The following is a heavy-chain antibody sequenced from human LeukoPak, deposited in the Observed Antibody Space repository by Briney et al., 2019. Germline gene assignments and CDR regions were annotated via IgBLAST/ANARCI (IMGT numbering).Heavy chain of an antibody. J-gene: IGHJ4*02. D-gene: IGHD4-17*01. CDR3: ARTTTVSFDY. CDR1: GYTFTSYG. V-gene: IGHV1-18*01. CDR2: ISTYNGNN. Sequence: ASVKVSCEASGYTFTSYGISWVRQAPGQGLEWMGWISTYNGNNNYAQKFQGRVTMTKDISTSTAYMELRSLTSDDTAAYYCARTTTVSFDYWGQGTLVTVSS.